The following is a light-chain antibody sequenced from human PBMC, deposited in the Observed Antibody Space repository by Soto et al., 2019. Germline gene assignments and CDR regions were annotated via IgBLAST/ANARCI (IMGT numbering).Light chain of an antibody. J-gene: IGLJ3*02. CDR2: TTY. CDR3: VLYMGSGIWV. CDR1: SSSVSTSFY. Sequence: QTVVTQEPSFSVSPGGTVTLTCGLRSSSVSTSFYPSWYQQTPGQAPRTLIYTTYTRSSGVPDRFSGSILGNKAALTITGAQADDESDYYCVLYMGSGIWVFGGGTKLTVL. V-gene: IGLV8-61*01.